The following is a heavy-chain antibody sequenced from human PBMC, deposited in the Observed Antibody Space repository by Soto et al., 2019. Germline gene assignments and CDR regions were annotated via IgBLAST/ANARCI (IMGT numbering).Heavy chain of an antibody. CDR1: GGTFSSYA. CDR2: IIPIFGTA. Sequence: ASVKVSCKASGGTFSSYAISWVRQAPGQGLEWMGGIIPIFGTANYAQKFQGRVTITADESTSTAYMELSSLRSEDTAVYYCARAVGTMIGYYYYGMDVWGQGTTVTVSS. D-gene: IGHD3-22*01. CDR3: ARAVGTMIGYYYYGMDV. V-gene: IGHV1-69*13. J-gene: IGHJ6*02.